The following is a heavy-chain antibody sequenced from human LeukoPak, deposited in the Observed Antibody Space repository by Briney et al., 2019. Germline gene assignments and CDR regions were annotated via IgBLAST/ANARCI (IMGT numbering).Heavy chain of an antibody. CDR2: IYYSGST. D-gene: IGHD3-10*01. CDR1: GGSISSSSYY. Sequence: PSETLSLTCTVSGGSISSSSYYWGWIRQPPGKGLEWIGSIYYSGSTYYNPSLKSRVTISVDTSKNQFSLKLSSVTAADTAVYYCASSRGLHMDVWTKGTTVTVSS. CDR3: ASSRGLHMDV. J-gene: IGHJ6*03. V-gene: IGHV4-39*01.